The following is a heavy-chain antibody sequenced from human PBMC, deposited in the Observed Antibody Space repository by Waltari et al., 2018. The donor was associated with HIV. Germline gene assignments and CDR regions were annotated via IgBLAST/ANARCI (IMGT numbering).Heavy chain of an antibody. CDR1: GYNFADHW. CDR2: IYPADSDT. D-gene: IGHD2-15*01. Sequence: EVRLVQSGAEVRKPGESLEISCEAFGYNFADHWIGWVRQMPGRGLEGMGSIYPADSDTRYSPSFRGRVTISADKFSSTAYLQWRSLEASDTATYYCARPDMTYGRDVWGQGTTVTVSS. V-gene: IGHV5-51*01. CDR3: ARPDMTYGRDV. J-gene: IGHJ6*02.